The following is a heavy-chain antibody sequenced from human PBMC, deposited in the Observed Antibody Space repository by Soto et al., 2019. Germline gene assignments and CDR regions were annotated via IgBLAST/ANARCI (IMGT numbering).Heavy chain of an antibody. Sequence: SETLSLTCTVSGGSISSYYWSWIRQPPGKGLEWIGYIYYSGSTNYNPSLKSRVTISVDTSKNQFSLKLSSVTAADTAVYYCARDSKDGDLDYWGQGTLVTVSS. CDR1: GGSISSYY. V-gene: IGHV4-59*01. CDR3: ARDSKDGDLDY. CDR2: IYYSGST. J-gene: IGHJ4*02.